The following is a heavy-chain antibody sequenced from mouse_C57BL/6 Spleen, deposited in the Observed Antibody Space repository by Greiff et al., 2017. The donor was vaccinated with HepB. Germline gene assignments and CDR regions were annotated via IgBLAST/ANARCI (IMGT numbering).Heavy chain of an antibody. CDR3: AKHGGRDYDVWFAY. CDR1: GFSLTSYG. D-gene: IGHD2-4*01. Sequence: QVQLQQSGPGLVAPSQSLSITCTVSGFSLTSYGVDWVRQPPGKGLEWRGVIWGGGSTNYNSALMSRLSISKDNSKSQVFLKMNSLQTDDTAMYYCAKHGGRDYDVWFAYWGQGTLVTVSA. V-gene: IGHV2-9*01. J-gene: IGHJ3*01. CDR2: IWGGGST.